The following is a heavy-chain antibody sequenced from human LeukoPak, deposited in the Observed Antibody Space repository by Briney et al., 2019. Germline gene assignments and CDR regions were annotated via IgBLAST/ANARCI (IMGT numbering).Heavy chain of an antibody. D-gene: IGHD3-22*01. CDR3: VTIVGYDLDS. V-gene: IGHV3-23*01. Sequence: PGGSLTLSCAASGFTITNSARSWVRQAPGKGLEWVSGISGSGGSTFYADSAKGRFTISRDNPKNTLYLQMNSLRADDTAEYYCVTIVGYDLDSWGQGTLVTVSS. J-gene: IGHJ4*02. CDR2: ISGSGGST. CDR1: GFTITNSA.